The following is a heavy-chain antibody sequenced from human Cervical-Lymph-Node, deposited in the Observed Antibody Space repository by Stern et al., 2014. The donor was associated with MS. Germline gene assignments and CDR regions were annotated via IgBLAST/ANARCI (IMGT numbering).Heavy chain of an antibody. J-gene: IGHJ4*02. V-gene: IGHV3-33*08. CDR1: GFIFSSYG. CDR2: IGYDGTKE. CDR3: ARNDYGDPSELLIDY. Sequence: QMQLVESGGGVVQPGRSLRLSCAASGFIFSSYGMHWVRQAPGEGLEWVAGIGYDGTKEYYADSVKGRFTISRDNSKKTLYLQADSLRAEDTALYYCARNDYGDPSELLIDYWGQGTLVTVSS. D-gene: IGHD4-17*01.